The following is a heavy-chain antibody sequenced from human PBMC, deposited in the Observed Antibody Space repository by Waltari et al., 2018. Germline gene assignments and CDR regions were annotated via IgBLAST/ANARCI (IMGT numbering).Heavy chain of an antibody. J-gene: IGHJ4*02. CDR1: GFTFSSYA. CDR3: APTYYYDDTFDY. V-gene: IGHV3-23*01. Sequence: EVQLLESGGGLVQPGGSLRLSCAASGFTFSSYAMSWVRQAPGKGLEWVSAISGSGGSTYYADSVKGRFTISRDNSKNTLYLQMNSLRAEDTAVYYCAPTYYYDDTFDYWGQGTLVTVSS. D-gene: IGHD3-22*01. CDR2: ISGSGGST.